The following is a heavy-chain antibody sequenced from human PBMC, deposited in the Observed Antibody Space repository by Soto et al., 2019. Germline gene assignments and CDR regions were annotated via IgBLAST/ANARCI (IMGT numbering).Heavy chain of an antibody. D-gene: IGHD2-15*01. J-gene: IGHJ6*02. V-gene: IGHV1-18*01. CDR2: ISAYNGNT. CDR3: ARVSAATYYYYYGMDV. Sequence: AAVKFSCKASGYPFTSYGISWVRQAPGQGLEWMGWISAYNGNTNYAQKLQGRVTMTTDTSTSTAYMELRSLRSDDTAVYYCARVSAATYYYYYGMDVWGQGTTVTVSS. CDR1: GYPFTSYG.